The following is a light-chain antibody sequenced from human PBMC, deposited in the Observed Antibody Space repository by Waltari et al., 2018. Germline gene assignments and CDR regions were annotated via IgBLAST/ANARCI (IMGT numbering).Light chain of an antibody. J-gene: IGLJ2*01. CDR1: NSNIGNNY. V-gene: IGLV1-51*01. CDR3: GTWDSSLRAVV. Sequence: QSVLTQPPSVSAAPGQKVTISCSGSNSNIGNNYVSWYQHFPGTAPKFVIYGNNRRPSGIPGRCSCSKSGTSATLGITGLQTGDEADYYCGTWDSSLRAVVFGGGTKLTVL. CDR2: GNN.